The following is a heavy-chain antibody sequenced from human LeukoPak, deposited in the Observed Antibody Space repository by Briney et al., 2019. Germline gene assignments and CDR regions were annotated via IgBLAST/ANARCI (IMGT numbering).Heavy chain of an antibody. Sequence: SETLSLTCTVSGDSTSTYYWSWIRKPPGKGLEWIAYIYYRGSTNYNPSLKSRVSISVDTSKNQFFLRLSSVTAADTAVYYCARIGGGGNTAPMDVWGQGTMVTVSS. CDR3: ARIGGGGNTAPMDV. J-gene: IGHJ6*02. CDR2: IYYRGST. CDR1: GDSTSTYY. D-gene: IGHD4-23*01. V-gene: IGHV4-59*01.